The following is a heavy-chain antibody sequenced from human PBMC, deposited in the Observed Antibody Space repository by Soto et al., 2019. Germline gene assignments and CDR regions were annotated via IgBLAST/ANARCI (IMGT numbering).Heavy chain of an antibody. CDR2: ISGGGDST. CDR1: GFTFDDYA. J-gene: IGHJ6*02. D-gene: IGHD2-2*01. V-gene: IGHV3-23*04. Sequence: EVQLVESGGGLVQPGRSLRLSCAASGFTFDDYAMHWVRQAPGKGLEWVSGISGGGDSTYYADSVKGRFTISRDNSKNTVFLQVNSLRAEDTAVYYCATRRDASYYYYGMDVWGQGTTVTVSS. CDR3: ATRRDASYYYYGMDV.